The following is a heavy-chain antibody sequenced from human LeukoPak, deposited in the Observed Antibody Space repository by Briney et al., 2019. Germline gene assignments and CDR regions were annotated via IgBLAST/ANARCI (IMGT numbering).Heavy chain of an antibody. D-gene: IGHD2-15*01. Sequence: SETLSLTCTVSGGSISSYYWSWIRQPPGKGLGWIGYIYYSGSTNYNPSLKSRVTIPVDTSKNQFSLKLSSVTAADTAVYYCARDRSPFYCSGGSCYSRYGMDVWGQGTTVTVSS. J-gene: IGHJ6*02. CDR2: IYYSGST. CDR3: ARDRSPFYCSGGSCYSRYGMDV. V-gene: IGHV4-59*01. CDR1: GGSISSYY.